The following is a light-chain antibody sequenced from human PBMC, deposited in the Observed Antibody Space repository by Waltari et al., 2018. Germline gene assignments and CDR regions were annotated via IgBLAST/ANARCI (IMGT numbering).Light chain of an antibody. V-gene: IGKV3-20*01. Sequence: EIVLTQSPGTLSLSPGERATLSCRASQSLRIYLAWYQQKPGRAPRLLIYHASSRATGVPDRFSGSGSGTDFSLTISRLEPEDFAVYYCQHYVSLPVTFGQGTKVEIK. CDR1: QSLRIY. CDR3: QHYVSLPVT. J-gene: IGKJ1*01. CDR2: HAS.